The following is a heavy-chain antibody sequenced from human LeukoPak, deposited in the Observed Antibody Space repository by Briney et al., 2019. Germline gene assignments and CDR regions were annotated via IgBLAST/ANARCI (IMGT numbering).Heavy chain of an antibody. D-gene: IGHD3-10*01. Sequence: GGPLRLSCAASGFTFSSYDMHWVRQATGKGLEWVSGIGTAGDTYYPGSVKGRFTISRENAKNSVYLQLNSLRAGDTAVYYCARSVGELGNAFDIWGQGTMVTVSS. V-gene: IGHV3-13*01. CDR3: ARSVGELGNAFDI. J-gene: IGHJ3*02. CDR1: GFTFSSYD. CDR2: IGTAGDT.